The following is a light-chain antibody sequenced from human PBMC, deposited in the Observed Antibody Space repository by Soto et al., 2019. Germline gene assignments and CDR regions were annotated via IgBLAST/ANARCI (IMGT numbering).Light chain of an antibody. CDR2: EVS. CDR3: CSYSGSSTPYV. J-gene: IGLJ1*01. Sequence: QSALTQPASVSGSPGQSITISCTGTSSDVGSYNLVSWYQQHPGKAPKLMIYEVSKRPSGVSNRFSGSKSGNTASLTISGRQAADDADYYCCSYSGSSTPYVFGTGTKLTVL. V-gene: IGLV2-23*02. CDR1: SSDVGSYNL.